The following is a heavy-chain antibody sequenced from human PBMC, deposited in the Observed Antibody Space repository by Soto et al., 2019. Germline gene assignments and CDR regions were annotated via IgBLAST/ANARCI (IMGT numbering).Heavy chain of an antibody. V-gene: IGHV3-23*01. Sequence: AMTWVRQAPGKGLEWVSAVTANGGSTYSADSVKGRFTISRDNSKNTLFLQMNSLRAEDTAVYYCASLGVGDWANYYYYYGMDVWGQGTTVTVSS. CDR2: VTANGGST. D-gene: IGHD2-21*02. CDR3: ASLGVGDWANYYYYYGMDV. CDR1: A. J-gene: IGHJ6*02.